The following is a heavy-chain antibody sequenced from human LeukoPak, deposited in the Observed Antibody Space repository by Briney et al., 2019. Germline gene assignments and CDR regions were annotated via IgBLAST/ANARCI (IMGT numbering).Heavy chain of an antibody. CDR1: GFTFDDYT. Sequence: GGSLRLSCAASGFTFDDYTMNWVRQAPGKGLEWVSLITWDGGRTSYVDSVEGRFTISRDNSKNSLYLQMNSLRTEDTALYYCTKEPYYIDSSSPLDSWGQGTRVTVSS. J-gene: IGHJ4*02. CDR3: TKEPYYIDSSSPLDS. D-gene: IGHD3-22*01. V-gene: IGHV3-43*01. CDR2: ITWDGGRT.